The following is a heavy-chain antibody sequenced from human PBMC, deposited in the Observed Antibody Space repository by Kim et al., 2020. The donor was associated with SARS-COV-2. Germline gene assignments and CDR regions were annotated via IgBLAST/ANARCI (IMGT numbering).Heavy chain of an antibody. CDR3: ARDALFMVRGVIIGSIYYGMDV. Sequence: ASVKVSCKASGYTFTSYGISWVRQAPGQGLEWMGWISAYNGNTNYAQKLQGRVTMTTDTSTSTAYMELRSLRSDDTAVYYCARDALFMVRGVIIGSIYYGMDVWGQGATVTVSS. CDR1: GYTFTSYG. CDR2: ISAYNGNT. V-gene: IGHV1-18*04. D-gene: IGHD3-10*01. J-gene: IGHJ6*02.